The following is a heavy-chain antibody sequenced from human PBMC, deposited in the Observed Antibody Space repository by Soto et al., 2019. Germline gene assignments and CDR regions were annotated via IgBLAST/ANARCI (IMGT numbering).Heavy chain of an antibody. Sequence: GGSLRLSCAASGFTFSDYYMSWIRQAPGEGLEWGSYISSSGSTIYYADSVKGRFTISRDNAKNSLYLQMNSLRAEDTAVYYCARYYYDSEFDPWGQGTLVTVSS. J-gene: IGHJ5*02. V-gene: IGHV3-11*01. CDR1: GFTFSDYY. CDR3: ARYYYDSEFDP. D-gene: IGHD3-22*01. CDR2: ISSSGSTI.